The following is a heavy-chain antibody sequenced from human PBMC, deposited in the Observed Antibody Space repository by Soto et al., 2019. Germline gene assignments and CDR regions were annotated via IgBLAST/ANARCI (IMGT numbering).Heavy chain of an antibody. J-gene: IGHJ4*02. CDR3: ARGPRYDFWSGLSEGRAYFDY. CDR2: IYYSGST. Sequence: LSLTCTVSGGSISSGGYYWSWIRQHPGKGLEWIGYIYYSGSTYYNPSLKSRVTISVDTSKNQFSLKLSSVTAADTAVYYCARGPRYDFWSGLSEGRAYFDYWGQGTLVTVSS. CDR1: GGSISSGGYY. D-gene: IGHD3-3*01. V-gene: IGHV4-31*03.